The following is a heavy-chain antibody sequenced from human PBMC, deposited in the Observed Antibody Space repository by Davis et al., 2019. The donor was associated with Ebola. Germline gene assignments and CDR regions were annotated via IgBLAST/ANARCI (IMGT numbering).Heavy chain of an antibody. J-gene: IGHJ6*02. V-gene: IGHV1-2*02. CDR2: INPNSGGT. CDR3: ARDIVVVVAAVPGVDYYYGMDV. Sequence: ASVKVSCKASGYTFTGYYMHWVRQASGQGLEWMGWINPNSGGTNYAQKFQGRVTMTRDTSISTAYMELSRLRSDDTAVYYCARDIVVVVAAVPGVDYYYGMDVWGQGTTVTVSS. CDR1: GYTFTGYY. D-gene: IGHD2-15*01.